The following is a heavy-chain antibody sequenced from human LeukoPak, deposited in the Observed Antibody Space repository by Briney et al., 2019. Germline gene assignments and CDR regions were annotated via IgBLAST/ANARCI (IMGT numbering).Heavy chain of an antibody. CDR2: IYTSGST. J-gene: IGHJ3*02. V-gene: IGHV4-4*07. D-gene: IGHD5-24*01. CDR1: GGSISSYY. Sequence: PSETLSLTCTVSGGSISSYYWSWIRQPAGKGLEWIGRIYTSGSTNYNPSLKSRVTISVDRSKNQFSLKLSSVTAADTAVYYCARADRRDGYNLDAFDIWGQGTMVTVSS. CDR3: ARADRRDGYNLDAFDI.